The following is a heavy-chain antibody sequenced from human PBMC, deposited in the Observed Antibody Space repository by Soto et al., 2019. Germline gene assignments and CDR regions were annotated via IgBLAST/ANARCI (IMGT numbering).Heavy chain of an antibody. CDR2: IYYSWST. J-gene: IGHJ5*02. D-gene: IGHD3-3*01. CDR1: GGSISSSSYY. Sequence: QLQLQESGPGLVKPSETLFLTCTVSGGSISSSSYYWGWIRQPPGKGLEWIGSIYYSWSTYYNPSLRSRLTISVDRSKNQFSLKRSSVTAADTAVYYCARQNLGDFWRGNWFDPWGQGTLVTVSS. V-gene: IGHV4-39*01. CDR3: ARQNLGDFWRGNWFDP.